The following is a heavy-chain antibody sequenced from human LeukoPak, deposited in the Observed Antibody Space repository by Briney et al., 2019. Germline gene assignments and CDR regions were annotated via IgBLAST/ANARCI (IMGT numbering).Heavy chain of an antibody. CDR2: ISAHNGNS. CDR1: GYTFTSYG. D-gene: IGHD3-16*01. V-gene: IGHV1-18*01. CDR3: ARAPRGRASDY. Sequence: ASVKVSCKASGYTFTSYGIRWVRQAPGQGLEWMGWISAHNGNSNYAQKFQGRVTMTTDTSTSTAYMEVRSLRSDDTAVYYCARAPRGRASDYWGQGTLVTVSS. J-gene: IGHJ4*02.